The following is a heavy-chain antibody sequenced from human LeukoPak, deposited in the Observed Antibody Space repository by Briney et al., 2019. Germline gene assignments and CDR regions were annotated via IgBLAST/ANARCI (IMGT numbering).Heavy chain of an antibody. D-gene: IGHD3-22*01. CDR3: ARGQYYYDSSGNIYFDY. CDR2: ISSSSSTI. Sequence: GGSLRLSCAASGFTFSSYSMNWVRQAPGKGLEWVSYISSSSSTIYYADSVKGRFTISRDNAKNSMYLQMNSLRAEDTAVYYCARGQYYYDSSGNIYFDYWGQGTLVTVSS. V-gene: IGHV3-48*01. CDR1: GFTFSSYS. J-gene: IGHJ4*02.